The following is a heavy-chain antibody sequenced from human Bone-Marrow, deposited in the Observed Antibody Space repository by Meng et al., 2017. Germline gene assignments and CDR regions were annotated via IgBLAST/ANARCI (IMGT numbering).Heavy chain of an antibody. D-gene: IGHD1/OR15-1a*01. Sequence: QPPLQESGPGLVKPSETLSHTFSVYGDSISSSDSYWGWIRQSPGKGLEWIGSIGHSGFTYYTPSLESRVTVSVDTSRSQFSLELTSVTAADTAVYYCVRSRAWVRTGFDPWGQGTLVTVSS. CDR2: IGHSGFT. J-gene: IGHJ5*02. CDR1: GDSISSSDSY. V-gene: IGHV4-39*01. CDR3: VRSRAWVRTGFDP.